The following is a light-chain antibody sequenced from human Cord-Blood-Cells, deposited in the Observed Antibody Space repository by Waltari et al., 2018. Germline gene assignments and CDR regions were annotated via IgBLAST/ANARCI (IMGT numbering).Light chain of an antibody. CDR1: QGISSY. V-gene: IGKV1-8*01. CDR2: AAS. Sequence: AIRMTQSPSSFSASTGDRVTSTRRASQGISSYLAWYQQKPGKAPKLLIYAASTLQSGVPSRFSGSGSGTDFTLTISCLQSEDFATYYCQQYYSYPPITFGQGTRLEIK. J-gene: IGKJ5*01. CDR3: QQYYSYPPIT.